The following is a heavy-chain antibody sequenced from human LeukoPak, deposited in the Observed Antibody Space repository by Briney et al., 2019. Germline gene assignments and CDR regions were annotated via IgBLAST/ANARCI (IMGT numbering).Heavy chain of an antibody. CDR2: IYYSGST. Sequence: SETLSLTCAVSGGSFSGYYWSWIRQPPGKGLEWIGSIYYSGSTYYNPSLKSRVTISVDTSKNQFSLKLSSVTAADTAVYYCARRSTVVTPREFDYWGQGTLVTVTS. D-gene: IGHD4-23*01. J-gene: IGHJ4*02. V-gene: IGHV4-34*01. CDR3: ARRSTVVTPREFDY. CDR1: GGSFSGYY.